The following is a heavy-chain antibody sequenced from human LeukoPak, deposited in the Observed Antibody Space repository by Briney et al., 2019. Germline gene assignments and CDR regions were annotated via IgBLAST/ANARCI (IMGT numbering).Heavy chain of an antibody. CDR3: ARVLRYFDWLLLDY. J-gene: IGHJ4*02. V-gene: IGHV4-39*07. CDR2: IYYSGST. D-gene: IGHD3-9*01. Sequence: SETLSLTCTVSGGSISSSSYYWGWIRQPPGKGLEWTGSIYYSGSTYYNPSLKSRVTISVDASKNQFSLKLSSVTAADTAVYYCARVLRYFDWLLLDYWGQGTLVTVSS. CDR1: GGSISSSSYY.